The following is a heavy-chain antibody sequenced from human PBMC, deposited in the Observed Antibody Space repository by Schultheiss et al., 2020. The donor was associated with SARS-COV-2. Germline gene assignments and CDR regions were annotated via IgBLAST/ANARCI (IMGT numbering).Heavy chain of an antibody. V-gene: IGHV1-69*13. D-gene: IGHD2-2*03. CDR1: GGTFSSYA. CDR3: ARDALGLDNFDY. Sequence: SVKVSCKASGGTFSSYAISWVRQAPGQGLEWMGGIIPIFGTANYAQKFQGRVTITADESTSTAYMELRSLRSDDTAVYYCARDALGLDNFDYWGQGTLVTVSS. CDR2: IIPIFGTA. J-gene: IGHJ4*02.